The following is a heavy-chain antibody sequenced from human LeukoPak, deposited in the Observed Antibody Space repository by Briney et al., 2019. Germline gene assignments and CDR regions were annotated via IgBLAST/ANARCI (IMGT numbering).Heavy chain of an antibody. V-gene: IGHV3-23*01. CDR3: AKDKYSPVRSMSEAAYYFDF. CDR1: GSTSSPYA. Sequence: GGSLRLSCVASGSTSSPYAMTWVRQAPGKGLEWVSGISGTDGPTYYADSVKGRFAISRDKNKNTLYLVMNSLRAEDTAIYYCAKDKYSPVRSMSEAAYYFDFWGPGTLVTVSS. J-gene: IGHJ4*02. CDR2: ISGTDGPT. D-gene: IGHD6-13*01.